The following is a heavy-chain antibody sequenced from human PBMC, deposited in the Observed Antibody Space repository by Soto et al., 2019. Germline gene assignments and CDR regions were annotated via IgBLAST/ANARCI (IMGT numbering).Heavy chain of an antibody. CDR1: GGTFSSYA. V-gene: IGHV1-69*12. CDR3: AIGEPWLAYYYYGMDV. D-gene: IGHD6-19*01. CDR2: IIPIFGTA. J-gene: IGHJ6*02. Sequence: QVQLVQSGAEVKKPGSSVKVSCKASGGTFSSYAISWVRQAPGQGLEWMGGIIPIFGTANYAQKFQGRVTITADESTSTADMELSSLRSEGTAVYYCAIGEPWLAYYYYGMDVWGQGTTVTVSS.